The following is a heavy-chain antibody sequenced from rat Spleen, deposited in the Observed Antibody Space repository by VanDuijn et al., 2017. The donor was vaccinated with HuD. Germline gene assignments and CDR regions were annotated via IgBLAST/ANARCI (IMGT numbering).Heavy chain of an antibody. CDR3: ARQGYGYNSFDY. J-gene: IGHJ2*01. CDR2: INTGGGNT. Sequence: EVQLVESGGGLVQPGRSMKLSCAASGFTFTNYYMAWVRQAPTKGLEWVASINTGGGNTYYRDSVKGRFTISRDNGKSTLYLQMDSLRSEDTATYYCARQGYGYNSFDYWGQGVMVTVSS. D-gene: IGHD1-9*01. V-gene: IGHV5-25*01. CDR1: GFTFTNYY.